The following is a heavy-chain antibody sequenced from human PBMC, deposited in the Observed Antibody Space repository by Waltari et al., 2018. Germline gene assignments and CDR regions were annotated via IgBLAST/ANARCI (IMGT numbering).Heavy chain of an antibody. D-gene: IGHD1-26*01. V-gene: IGHV4-34*01. CDR1: GGSFSGYY. CDR2: INHSGST. J-gene: IGHJ4*02. Sequence: VQLQQWGAGLLKPSETLSLTCAVYGGSFSGYYWSWIRQPPGKGLEWIGEINHSGSTNYNPSLKSRVTISVDTSKNQFSLKLSSVTAADTAVYYCAGTIVGAHFDYWGQGTLVTVSS. CDR3: AGTIVGAHFDY.